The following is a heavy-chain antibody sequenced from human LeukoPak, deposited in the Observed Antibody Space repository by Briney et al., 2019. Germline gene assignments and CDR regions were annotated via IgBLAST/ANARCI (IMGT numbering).Heavy chain of an antibody. CDR3: ALVVPAAIVGY. V-gene: IGHV1-18*01. D-gene: IGHD2-2*01. J-gene: IGHJ4*02. CDR2: ISAYNGNT. CDR1: GYTFTSYS. Sequence: ASVKVSCKASGYTFTSYSISWVRQAPGQGLEWMGWISAYNGNTNYAQKLQGRVTMTTDTSTSTAYMELRSLRSDDTAVYYCALVVPAAIVGYWGQGTLVTVSS.